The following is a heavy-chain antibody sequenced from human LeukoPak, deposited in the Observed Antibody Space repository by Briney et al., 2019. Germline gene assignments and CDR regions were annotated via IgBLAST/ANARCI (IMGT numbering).Heavy chain of an antibody. CDR1: GFTFSSYE. J-gene: IGHJ4*02. CDR3: ARDSSSWPYYFDY. D-gene: IGHD6-13*01. CDR2: ISSSGSTI. V-gene: IGHV3-48*03. Sequence: HTGGSLRLSCAASGFTFSSYEINWVRQAPGKGLEWVSYISSSGSTIYYADSVKGRFTISRDNAKNSLYLQMNSLRAEDTAVYYCARDSSSWPYYFDYWGQGTLVTVSS.